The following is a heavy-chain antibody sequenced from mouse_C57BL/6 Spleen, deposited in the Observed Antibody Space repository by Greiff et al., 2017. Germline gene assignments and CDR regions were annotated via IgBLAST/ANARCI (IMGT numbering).Heavy chain of an antibody. J-gene: IGHJ1*03. CDR3: ARGGGSSFYWYFDV. D-gene: IGHD1-1*01. Sequence: KESCKASGYTFTSYWMHWVKQRPGRGLEWIGRIDPNSGGTKYNEKFKSKATLTVDKPSSTAYMQLSSLTSEDSAVYYCARGGGSSFYWYFDVWGTGTTVTVSS. CDR1: GYTFTSYW. CDR2: IDPNSGGT. V-gene: IGHV1-72*01.